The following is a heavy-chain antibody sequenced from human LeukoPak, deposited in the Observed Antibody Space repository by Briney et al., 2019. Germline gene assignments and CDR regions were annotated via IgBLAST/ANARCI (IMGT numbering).Heavy chain of an antibody. V-gene: IGHV4-59*01. CDR1: GGSISSYY. CDR2: IYYSGIT. J-gene: IGHJ3*02. Sequence: SETLSLTCTVSGGSISSYYWSWIRQPPGKGLEWMGYIYYSGITNYNPSLKSRVTISVDTSKNPFSLTLTSVTAADTAVYYCARDSSGWPASQGAFDIWGQGTMVTVSS. CDR3: ARDSSGWPASQGAFDI. D-gene: IGHD6-19*01.